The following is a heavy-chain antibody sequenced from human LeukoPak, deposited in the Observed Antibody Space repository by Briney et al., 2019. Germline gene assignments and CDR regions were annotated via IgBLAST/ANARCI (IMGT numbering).Heavy chain of an antibody. CDR1: GFAFSSYS. V-gene: IGHV3-21*01. J-gene: IGHJ6*04. D-gene: IGHD3-10*01. CDR3: ARRGDDFYGMDV. Sequence: GGSLRLSCAASGFAFSSYSMNWVRQAPGKGLEWVSSMTGSGSYIYYADSVKGRFTISRDNAKNSLYLQMTSLRAEDTAVYYCARRGDDFYGMDVWGEGTTVTLST. CDR2: MTGSGSYI.